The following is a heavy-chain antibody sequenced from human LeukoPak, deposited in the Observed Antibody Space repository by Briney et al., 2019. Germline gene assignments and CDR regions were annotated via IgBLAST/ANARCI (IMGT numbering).Heavy chain of an antibody. CDR1: GFMFGDYW. V-gene: IGHV3-7*01. CDR3: TKDLNNDSSG. D-gene: IGHD3-22*01. J-gene: IGHJ4*02. Sequence: PGGSLRLSCAASGFMFGDYWMTWVRTAPGTGLECVANIKTDGSAKYYPDSVKGRFTVSRDNAKNSLYLQMNNMRVEDTAIYYCTKDLNNDSSGWGEETLVTVSS. CDR2: IKTDGSAK.